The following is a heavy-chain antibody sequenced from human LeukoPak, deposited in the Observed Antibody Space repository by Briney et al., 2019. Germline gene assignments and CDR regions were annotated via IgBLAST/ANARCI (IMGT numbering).Heavy chain of an antibody. CDR2: ISSSSSYT. D-gene: IGHD3-9*01. CDR3: LQAEDGIRDFDWYNWFDP. Sequence: GGSLRLSCAASEFTFSDYYMSWIRQAPGKGLEWISSISSSSSYTNYADSVKGRFTISRDNAKNSLYLQMNSLRAEDTAVYFFLQAEDGIRDFDWYNWFDPWGQGTLVTVSS. V-gene: IGHV3-11*03. J-gene: IGHJ5*02. CDR1: EFTFSDYY.